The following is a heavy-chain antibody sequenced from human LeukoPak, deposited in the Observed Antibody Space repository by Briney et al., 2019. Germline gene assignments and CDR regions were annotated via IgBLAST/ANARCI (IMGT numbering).Heavy chain of an antibody. D-gene: IGHD3-10*01. CDR1: GGSMRNYY. J-gene: IGHJ5*02. CDR2: ISHSGST. V-gene: IGHV4-59*12. CDR3: ATSLPRNYGSGGWFDP. Sequence: SETLSLTCNVSGGSMRNYYWSWIRQPPGKGLEWIGYISHSGSTKYNPSLKSRVTISVDTSKNQFSLKVSSVTAADTAVYYCATSLPRNYGSGGWFDPWGQGTLVTVSS.